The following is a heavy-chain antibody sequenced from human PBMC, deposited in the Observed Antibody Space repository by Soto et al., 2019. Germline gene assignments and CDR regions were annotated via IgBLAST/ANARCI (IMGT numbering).Heavy chain of an antibody. CDR2: IIPIFGTA. CDR1: GGTFSSYA. Sequence: SVKVSCKASGGTFSSYAISWVRQAPGQGLEWMGGIIPIFGTANYAQKFQGRVTITADESTSTAYMELSSLRSEDTAVYYCAREGLRVVTAHYAFDSGGQGRMVTVAS. V-gene: IGHV1-69*13. CDR3: AREGLRVVTAHYAFDS. J-gene: IGHJ3*02. D-gene: IGHD2-21*02.